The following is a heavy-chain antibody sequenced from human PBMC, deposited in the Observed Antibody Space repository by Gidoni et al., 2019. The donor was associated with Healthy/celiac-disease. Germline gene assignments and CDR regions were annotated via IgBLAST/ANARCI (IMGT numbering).Heavy chain of an antibody. V-gene: IGHV1-69*04. D-gene: IGHD6-19*01. CDR2: IIPLLGIA. Sequence: QVQLVQSGAEVKKPGSSVKVSCKASGCTFSSYAISWVRQAPGQGLEWMGRIIPLLGIANYAQKFQGRVTITADKSTSTAYMELSSLRSEDTAVYDCARDTLYSSGWYGGLDYWGQGTLVTVSS. CDR1: GCTFSSYA. J-gene: IGHJ4*02. CDR3: ARDTLYSSGWYGGLDY.